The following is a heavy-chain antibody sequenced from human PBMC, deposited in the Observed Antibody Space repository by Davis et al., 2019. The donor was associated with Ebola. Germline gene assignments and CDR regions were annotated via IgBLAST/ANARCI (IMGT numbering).Heavy chain of an antibody. CDR3: ARRVVRGVIILGDDAFDI. Sequence: SETLSLTCTVSGGSISSSSYYWGWIRQPPGKGLEWIGSIYYSGSTYYNPSLKSRVTISVDTSKNQFSLKLSSVTAADTAVYYCARRVVRGVIILGDDAFDIWGQGTMVTVSS. CDR1: GGSISSSSYY. V-gene: IGHV4-39*01. J-gene: IGHJ3*02. CDR2: IYYSGST. D-gene: IGHD3-10*01.